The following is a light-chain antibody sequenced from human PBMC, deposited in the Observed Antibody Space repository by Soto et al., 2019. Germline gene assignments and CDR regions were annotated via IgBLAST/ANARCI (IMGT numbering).Light chain of an antibody. V-gene: IGLV2-14*01. J-gene: IGLJ1*01. Sequence: QSALTQPASVSGSPGQSITISCTGTSSDVGGYNYVSWYQQHPGKAPKLMIYDVSNRPSGVSNRFSGSKSGNTASLTISGLQAEDVADYYCSSYTSSNKGVFGTGTKVTVL. CDR3: SSYTSSNKGV. CDR2: DVS. CDR1: SSDVGGYNY.